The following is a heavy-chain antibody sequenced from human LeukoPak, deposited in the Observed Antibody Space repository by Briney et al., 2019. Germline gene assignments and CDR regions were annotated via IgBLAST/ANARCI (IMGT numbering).Heavy chain of an antibody. CDR2: MYHSGST. J-gene: IGHJ4*02. V-gene: IGHV4-38-2*02. CDR3: GRDRSGGYSVDY. Sequence: SETLSLTCAVSGYSIGSGYYWGWIRQPPGKGLEWIASMYHSGSTYYNPSLQSRVTLSADTSKNQFSLKMSSVTAADTAVYYCGRDRSGGYSVDYWGQGTLVTVS. D-gene: IGHD1-26*01. CDR1: GYSIGSGYY.